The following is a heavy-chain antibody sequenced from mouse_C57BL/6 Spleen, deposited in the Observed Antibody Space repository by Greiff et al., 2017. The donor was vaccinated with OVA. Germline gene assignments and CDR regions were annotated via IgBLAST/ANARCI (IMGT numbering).Heavy chain of an antibody. V-gene: IGHV14-4*01. CDR1: GFNIKDDY. D-gene: IGHD1-1*01. CDR3: TTGGIITVVAHYYAMDY. CDR2: IDPENGDT. Sequence: EVQLQQSGAELVRPGASVKLSCTASGFNIKDDYMHWVKQRPEPGLEWIGWIDPENGDTEYASKFQGKATITADTSSNTAYLQLSSLTSEDTAVYYCTTGGIITVVAHYYAMDYWGQGTSVTVSS. J-gene: IGHJ4*01.